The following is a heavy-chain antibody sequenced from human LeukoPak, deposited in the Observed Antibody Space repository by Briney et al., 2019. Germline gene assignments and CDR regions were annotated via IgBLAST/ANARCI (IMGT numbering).Heavy chain of an antibody. D-gene: IGHD2-15*01. CDR2: IYTSGST. J-gene: IGHJ6*03. CDR1: GGSISSYY. CDR3: ARGAKGWYYYMDV. Sequence: SETLSLTCTVSGGSISSYYWSWIRQPPGKGLEWIGYIYTSGSTNYNPSLKSRVTISVDTSKNQFSLKLSSVTAADTAVYYCARGAKGWYYYMDVWGKGTTVTVSS. V-gene: IGHV4-4*09.